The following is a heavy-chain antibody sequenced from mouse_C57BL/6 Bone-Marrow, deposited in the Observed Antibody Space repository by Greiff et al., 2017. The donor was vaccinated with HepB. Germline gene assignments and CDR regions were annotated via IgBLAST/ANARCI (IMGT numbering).Heavy chain of an antibody. CDR1: GYTFTSYW. CDR3: ALRGSYYGSRYFDV. CDR2: IHPNSGST. Sequence: QVQLQQPGAELVKPGASVKLSCKASGYTFTSYWMHWVKQRPGQGLEWIGMIHPNSGSTNYNEKFKSKATLTVDKSSSTAYMQLSSLTSEDSAVYYCALRGSYYGSRYFDVWGTGTTVTVSS. V-gene: IGHV1-64*01. J-gene: IGHJ1*03. D-gene: IGHD1-1*01.